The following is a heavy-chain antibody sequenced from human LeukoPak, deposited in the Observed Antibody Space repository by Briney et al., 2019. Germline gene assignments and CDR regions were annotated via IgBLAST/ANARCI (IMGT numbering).Heavy chain of an antibody. CDR2: IYHSGST. Sequence: PSQTLSLTCTVSGGSISSGGYYWSWIRQPPGKGLEWIGYIYHSGSTYYNPSLKSRVTISVDRSKNQFSLRLSSVTAADTAVYYCARDISSNHQHYPDAFDIWGQGTMVTVSS. CDR1: GGSISSGGYY. D-gene: IGHD3-3*02. CDR3: ARDISSNHQHYPDAFDI. V-gene: IGHV4-30-2*01. J-gene: IGHJ3*02.